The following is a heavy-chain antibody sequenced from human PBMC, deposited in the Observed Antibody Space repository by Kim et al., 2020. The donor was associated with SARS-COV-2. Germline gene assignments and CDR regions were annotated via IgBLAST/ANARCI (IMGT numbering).Heavy chain of an antibody. Sequence: KFQGRVTMTRDTSISTAYMELSRLKSDDTAVYYCARDDCSGGTCYSNWFDPWGQGTLVTVSS. V-gene: IGHV1-2*02. CDR3: ARDDCSGGTCYSNWFDP. J-gene: IGHJ5*02. D-gene: IGHD2-15*01.